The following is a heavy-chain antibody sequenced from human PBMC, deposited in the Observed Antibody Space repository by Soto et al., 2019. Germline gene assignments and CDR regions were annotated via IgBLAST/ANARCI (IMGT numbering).Heavy chain of an antibody. CDR2: INAGNGNT. CDR1: GYTFTSYA. J-gene: IGHJ4*02. Sequence: ASVKVSCKASGYTFTSYAMHWVRQAPGQRLEWMGWINAGNGNTKYSQKFQGRVTITRDTSASTAYMELSSLRSEDAAVYYCARDLLTYFDWFSSWPHFDYWGQGTLVTVSS. D-gene: IGHD3-9*01. V-gene: IGHV1-3*01. CDR3: ARDLLTYFDWFSSWPHFDY.